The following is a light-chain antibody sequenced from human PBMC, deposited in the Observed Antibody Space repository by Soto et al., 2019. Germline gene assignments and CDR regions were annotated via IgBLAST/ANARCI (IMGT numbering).Light chain of an antibody. CDR2: STN. V-gene: IGLV1-44*01. CDR3: AAWDGSLNVVL. J-gene: IGLJ2*01. Sequence: QSVLTQPPSASGNPGQRVTISCSVSSSNIGTNTVNWYQQLPGSAPQLLLYSTNQRPSGVPGRFSGSKSGTSASLAISGLQSDAEADYYCAAWDGSLNVVLFGGGTKVTVL. CDR1: SSNIGTNT.